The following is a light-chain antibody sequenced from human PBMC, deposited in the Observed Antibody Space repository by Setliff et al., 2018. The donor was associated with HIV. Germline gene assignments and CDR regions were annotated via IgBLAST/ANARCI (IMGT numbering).Light chain of an antibody. CDR2: EVD. V-gene: IGLV2-23*02. J-gene: IGLJ2*01. Sequence: ALTQPASVSGSPGQSITISCTGTSNDVGSYSLVSWYQQLPSKAPKLMIYEVDKRPSGVSNRFSGSKSGNTASLTISGLQAEDEADYYCCSYGGSSTFVVFGGGTKGTVL. CDR1: SNDVGSYSL. CDR3: CSYGGSSTFVV.